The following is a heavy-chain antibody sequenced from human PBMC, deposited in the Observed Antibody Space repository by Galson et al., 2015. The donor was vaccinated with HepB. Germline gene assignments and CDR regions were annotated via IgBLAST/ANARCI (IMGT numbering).Heavy chain of an antibody. V-gene: IGHV4-4*02. CDR2: ISHIGST. D-gene: IGHD2-21*02. J-gene: IGHJ4*02. CDR3: ARVPMTLYYFDS. Sequence: ETLSLTCAVSGGSISSFSWWSWVRQPPGMGLEWIGEISHIGSTTYNPSLKSRVAISVDKSKNQFSLELISVTAADTAIYYCARVPMTLYYFDSWGQGTLVTVSS. CDR1: GGSISSFSW.